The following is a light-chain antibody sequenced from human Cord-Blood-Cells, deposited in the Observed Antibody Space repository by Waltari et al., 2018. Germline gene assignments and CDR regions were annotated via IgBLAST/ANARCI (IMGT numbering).Light chain of an antibody. J-gene: IGKJ2*01. CDR1: QSVSSSY. Sequence: EIVLTQSPGTLSLSPGERAHLSCRASQSVSSSYLAWYKQKPGQAPRLLIYGASSRATGIPDRFSGSGSGTDFTLTISRLEPEDFAVYYCQQYGSSPMYTFGQGTKLEIK. V-gene: IGKV3-20*01. CDR3: QQYGSSPMYT. CDR2: GAS.